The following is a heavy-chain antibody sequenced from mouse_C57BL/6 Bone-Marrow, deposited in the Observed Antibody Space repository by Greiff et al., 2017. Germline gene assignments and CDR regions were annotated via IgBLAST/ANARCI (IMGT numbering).Heavy chain of an antibody. Sequence: EVKLQQSGPGLVKPSQSLSLTCSVTGYSITSGYYWNWIRQFPGNKLEWMGYISYDGSNNYNPSLKNRISITRDTSKNQFFLKLNSVTTEDTATYYCARSLGYGSSLDYWGQGTTLTVSS. CDR1: GYSITSGYY. V-gene: IGHV3-6*01. CDR2: ISYDGSN. D-gene: IGHD1-1*01. J-gene: IGHJ2*01. CDR3: ARSLGYGSSLDY.